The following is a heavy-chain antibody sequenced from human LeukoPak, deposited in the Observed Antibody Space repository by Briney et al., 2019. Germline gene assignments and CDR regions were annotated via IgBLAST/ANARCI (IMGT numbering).Heavy chain of an antibody. J-gene: IGHJ4*02. D-gene: IGHD4-11*01. CDR3: ARCFDLFYSNDFDY. CDR2: IYHSGST. V-gene: IGHV4-38-2*02. Sequence: SETLSLTCTVSGYSISSGYYWGWIRQPPGKGLEWIGSIYHSGSTYYNPSLKGRVTISVDTSKNQFSLKLSSVTAADTAVYYCARCFDLFYSNDFDYWGQGTLVTVSS. CDR1: GYSISSGYY.